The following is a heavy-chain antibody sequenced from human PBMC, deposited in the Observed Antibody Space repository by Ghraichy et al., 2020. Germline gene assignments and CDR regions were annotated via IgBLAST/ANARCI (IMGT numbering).Heavy chain of an antibody. D-gene: IGHD2-21*02. V-gene: IGHV3-23*01. J-gene: IGHJ4*02. Sequence: LSLTCAASGFIFSNSAMTWVRQAPGKGLEWVSSISNGGSTSDYADSVKGRFTISRDNAKNTLYLQMNSVRAEDTALYYCAKKSPAYCGADCYLDFWGQGTLVTVSA. CDR2: ISNGGSTS. CDR1: GFIFSNSA. CDR3: AKKSPAYCGADCYLDF.